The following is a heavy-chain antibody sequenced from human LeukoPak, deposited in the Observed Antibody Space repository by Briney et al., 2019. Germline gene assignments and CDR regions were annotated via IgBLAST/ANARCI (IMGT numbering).Heavy chain of an antibody. CDR2: IQSKTAGGTA. D-gene: IGHD5-18*01. V-gene: IGHV3-15*01. CDR3: TTGGYSYHYLYVN. CDR1: GFTFTSAW. Sequence: TGGSLRLSCAASGFTFTSAWMNWVRQAPGKGLEWVGHIQSKTAGGTADYAAPVKGRFTISGDDSKNTLYLQMNSLKIEDTAVYYCTTGGYSYHYLYVNWGQGTLVSVSS. J-gene: IGHJ4*02.